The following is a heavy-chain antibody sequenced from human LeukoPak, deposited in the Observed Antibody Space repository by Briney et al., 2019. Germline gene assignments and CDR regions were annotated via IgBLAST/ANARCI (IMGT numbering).Heavy chain of an antibody. CDR3: AKDKGREGDY. CDR2: ISSDGIDK. CDR1: GFPFSNYG. Sequence: GTSLRLSCAASGFPFSNYGMHWVRQAPGKGLEWVAVISSDGIDKYYADSVKGRFSISRDNSKNTLYLQMSSLRAEDTAVYYCAKDKGREGDYWGQGNLVTVSS. V-gene: IGHV3-30*18. J-gene: IGHJ4*02.